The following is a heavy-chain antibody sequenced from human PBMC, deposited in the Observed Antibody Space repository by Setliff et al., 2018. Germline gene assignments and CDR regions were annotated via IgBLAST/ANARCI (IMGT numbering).Heavy chain of an antibody. CDR1: GYSFTIYG. Sequence: ASVKVSCKASGYSFTIYGISWVRQAPGQGLEWMGWISAYNGNTNYAQKFQGRVTMTKDTSTSTAYMELRSLRPDDTAVYYCARDDSPSPMVGFDYWGQGTLVTVSS. V-gene: IGHV1-18*01. D-gene: IGHD3-10*01. CDR2: ISAYNGNT. J-gene: IGHJ4*02. CDR3: ARDDSPSPMVGFDY.